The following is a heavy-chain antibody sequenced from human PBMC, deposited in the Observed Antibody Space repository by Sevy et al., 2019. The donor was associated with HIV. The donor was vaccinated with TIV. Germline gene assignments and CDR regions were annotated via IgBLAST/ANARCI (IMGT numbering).Heavy chain of an antibody. J-gene: IGHJ6*02. Sequence: SETLSLTCTVSDDSISGYYWSWIRQPPGKGLEWIGYIYYSGRTNYNPSLKSRATISADMSTNHFSLKLSSVTAADTAVYYCARTTHYYYYGMDVWGQGTTVTVSS. CDR3: ARTTHYYYYGMDV. CDR2: IYYSGRT. CDR1: DDSISGYY. V-gene: IGHV4-59*01. D-gene: IGHD4-17*01.